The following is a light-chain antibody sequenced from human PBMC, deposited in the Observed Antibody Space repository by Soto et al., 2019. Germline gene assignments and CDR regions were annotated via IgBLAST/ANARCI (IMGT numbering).Light chain of an antibody. J-gene: IGLJ2*01. CDR2: DVT. V-gene: IGLV2-11*01. CDR1: SSDVGGHNY. Sequence: QSALTQPRSVSGSPGQSVTISCTGTSSDVGGHNYVSWYQQHPGKAPKLMIYDVTKRPSGVPDRFSGSKSGNTASLTISGLLAEDEADYYCCSYAGSVVFGGGTKLTVL. CDR3: CSYAGSVV.